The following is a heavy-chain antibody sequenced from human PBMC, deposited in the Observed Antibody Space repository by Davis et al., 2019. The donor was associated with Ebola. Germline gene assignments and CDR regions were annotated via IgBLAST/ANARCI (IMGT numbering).Heavy chain of an antibody. V-gene: IGHV3-48*02. CDR3: ARERWLQFGYFDL. Sequence: GESLKISCAASGFTFSSYSMNWVRQAPGKGLEWVSYISSSSGTTYYADSVKGRFTISRDNAKNSLYLQMSSLRDEDTAVYYCARERWLQFGYFDLWGRGTLVTVSS. J-gene: IGHJ2*01. CDR2: ISSSSGTT. CDR1: GFTFSSYS. D-gene: IGHD5-24*01.